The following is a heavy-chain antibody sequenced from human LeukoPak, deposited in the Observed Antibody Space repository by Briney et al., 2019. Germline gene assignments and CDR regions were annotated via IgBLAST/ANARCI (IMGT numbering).Heavy chain of an antibody. J-gene: IGHJ3*02. CDR3: ARGVYHYDILTGYILDAFDI. D-gene: IGHD3-9*01. CDR1: GGSISNYY. Sequence: SETLSLTCTVSGGSISNYYWSWIRQPPGKGLEWIGYIYYSGSTNYNPSLKSRVTISVDTSKNQFSLKLSSVTAADTAVYYCARGVYHYDILTGYILDAFDIWGQGTMVTVSS. CDR2: IYYSGST. V-gene: IGHV4-59*01.